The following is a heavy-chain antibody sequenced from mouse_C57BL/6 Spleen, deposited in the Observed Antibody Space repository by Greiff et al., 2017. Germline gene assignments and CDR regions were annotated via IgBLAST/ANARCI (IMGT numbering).Heavy chain of an antibody. CDR1: GFSLSTSGMG. Sequence: QVTLKESGPGILQSSQTLSLTCSFSGFSLSTSGMGVSWIRQPSGKGLEWLAHIYWDDDKRYNPSLKSRLTISKDTSRNQLFLKITRVDTADTATYYCARSPLRADPLWYFDVWGTGTTVTVSS. D-gene: IGHD1-1*01. J-gene: IGHJ1*03. V-gene: IGHV8-12*01. CDR2: IYWDDDK. CDR3: ARSPLRADPLWYFDV.